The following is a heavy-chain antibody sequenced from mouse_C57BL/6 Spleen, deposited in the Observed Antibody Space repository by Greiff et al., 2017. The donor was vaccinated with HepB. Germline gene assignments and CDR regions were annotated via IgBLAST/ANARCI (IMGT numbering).Heavy chain of an antibody. D-gene: IGHD1-1*01. V-gene: IGHV1-82*01. CDR2: IYPGDGDT. CDR3: ARSLDYGSSYWYFDV. CDR1: GYAFSSSW. J-gene: IGHJ1*03. Sequence: QVQLQQSGPELVKPGASVKISCKASGYAFSSSWMNWVKQRPGKGLEWIGRIYPGDGDTNYNGKFKGKATLTADKSSSTAYMQLSSLTSEDSAVYFCARSLDYGSSYWYFDVWGTGTTVTVSS.